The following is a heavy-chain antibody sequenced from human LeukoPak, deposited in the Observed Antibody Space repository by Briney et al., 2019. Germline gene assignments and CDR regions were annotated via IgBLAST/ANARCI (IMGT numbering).Heavy chain of an antibody. Sequence: PSETLSLTRAVYGGSFSGYYWSWIRQPPGKGVEWIGEINHRGSTNSNPSLKSRVTTSVDTFTIQFSLKLSSVTAADTAVYYCARSQEDIVVVVAATSSPYYFDYWGQGTLVTVSS. V-gene: IGHV4-34*01. CDR2: INHRGST. J-gene: IGHJ4*02. CDR3: ARSQEDIVVVVAATSSPYYFDY. CDR1: GGSFSGYY. D-gene: IGHD2-15*01.